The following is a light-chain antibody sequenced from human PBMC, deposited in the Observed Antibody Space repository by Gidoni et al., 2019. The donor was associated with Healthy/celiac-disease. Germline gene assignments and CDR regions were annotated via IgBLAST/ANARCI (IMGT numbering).Light chain of an antibody. CDR2: GKN. Sequence: SSELTQDPAVSVALGQTVRITCQGDSLRSYYARWYQKKPGQAPVLVIYGKNNRPSGIPDRFSGSSSGNTASLTITGAQAEDEADYYCNSRDSSGNHAVFGGGTQLTVL. CDR1: SLRSYY. J-gene: IGLJ7*01. V-gene: IGLV3-19*01. CDR3: NSRDSSGNHAV.